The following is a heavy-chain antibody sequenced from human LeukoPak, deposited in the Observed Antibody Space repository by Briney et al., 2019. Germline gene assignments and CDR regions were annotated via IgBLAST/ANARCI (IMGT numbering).Heavy chain of an antibody. Sequence: GGSLRLSCAASGFSFSNSGMHWVRQAPGKGLEWVAFMRYDGSSKFYTDSVKGRFTISRDNSKNTLYLQMNSLRAEDTAVYYCAKDFIYGGWGNGFDIWGQGTMVTVSS. V-gene: IGHV3-30*02. J-gene: IGHJ3*02. CDR3: AKDFIYGGWGNGFDI. CDR2: MRYDGSSK. D-gene: IGHD3-16*01. CDR1: GFSFSNSG.